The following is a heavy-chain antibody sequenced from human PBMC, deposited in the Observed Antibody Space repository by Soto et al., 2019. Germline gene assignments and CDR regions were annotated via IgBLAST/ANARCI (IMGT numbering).Heavy chain of an antibody. D-gene: IGHD6-19*01. Sequence: EVQLVESGGGLVQPGGSLKLSCVVSGFTLSGSAMYWVRQASGKGLEWIGRIRSKADSYATTYGASVKGRFTMSRDDSKNTAYLQMDSLKTEDTAVYYCHMAASHDVGGPWGQGTLVTVSS. V-gene: IGHV3-73*01. CDR1: GFTLSGSA. CDR3: HMAASHDVGGP. CDR2: IRSKADSYAT. J-gene: IGHJ5*02.